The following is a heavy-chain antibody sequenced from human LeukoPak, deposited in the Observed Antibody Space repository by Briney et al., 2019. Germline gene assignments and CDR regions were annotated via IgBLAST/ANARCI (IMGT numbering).Heavy chain of an antibody. Sequence: GGSLRLSCVASGFTFSNSNMNWGRQARGKGVEWVSSINSGSSYIYYADSVSPRFTISRDNANTSLYLQINSLRADDTAVYYCARDYNDAFDIWGQGTMVTVSS. CDR1: GFTFSNSN. V-gene: IGHV3-21*01. CDR3: ARDYNDAFDI. D-gene: IGHD1-1*01. J-gene: IGHJ3*02. CDR2: INSGSSYI.